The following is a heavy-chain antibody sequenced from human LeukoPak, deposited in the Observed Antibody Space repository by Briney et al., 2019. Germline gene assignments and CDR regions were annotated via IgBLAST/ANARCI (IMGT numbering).Heavy chain of an antibody. CDR3: ARVRITMVRGAPGPDY. V-gene: IGHV4-34*01. J-gene: IGHJ4*02. CDR2: INHSGST. D-gene: IGHD3-10*01. CDR1: GGSFSGYY. Sequence: SETLSLTCAVYGGSFSGYYWSWIRQPPGKGLEWIGEINHSGSTNYNPSLKSRVTISVDTSKNQFSLKLSSVTAADTAVYYCARVRITMVRGAPGPDYWGQGTLVTVSS.